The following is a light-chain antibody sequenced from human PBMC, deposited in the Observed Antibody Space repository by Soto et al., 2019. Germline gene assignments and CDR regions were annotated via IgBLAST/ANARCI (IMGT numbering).Light chain of an antibody. CDR3: HYYSAVWT. Sequence: DIQMTQSPSTLSASVGDRVTITCRASQSLSNRLAWYQQKPWKAPKVLIYDASSLESGVPSRFSGSGSGTHFILTISSLQPDDFATYYCHYYSAVWTFGQGTKVEIK. V-gene: IGKV1-5*01. J-gene: IGKJ1*01. CDR1: QSLSNR. CDR2: DAS.